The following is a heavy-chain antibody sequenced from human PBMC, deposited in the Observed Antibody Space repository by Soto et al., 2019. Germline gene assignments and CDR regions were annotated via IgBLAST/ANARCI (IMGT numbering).Heavy chain of an antibody. CDR3: SRIAAAFEFDY. CDR2: ISYDGSNK. D-gene: IGHD6-13*01. J-gene: IGHJ4*02. CDR1: GFTFSSYG. Sequence: GGSLRLSCAASGFTFSSYGMHWVRQAPGKGLEWVAVISYDGSNKYYADSVKGRFTISRDNSKNTLYLQMNSLRAEDTAVYYCSRIAAAFEFDYWGQGTLVTVSS. V-gene: IGHV3-30*03.